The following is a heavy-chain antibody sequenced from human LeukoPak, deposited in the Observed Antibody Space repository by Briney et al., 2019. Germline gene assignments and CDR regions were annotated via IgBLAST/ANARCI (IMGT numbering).Heavy chain of an antibody. V-gene: IGHV3-30*02. Sequence: GGSLRLSCAASGFTFSSYGMHWVRQAPGKGLEWVAFIRYDGRNKYYADSVKGRFTISRDNSKNTLYLQMNSLRAEDTAVYYCAKDDYYDSSGYYWSEAFDIWGQGTMVTVSS. CDR2: IRYDGRNK. CDR3: AKDDYYDSSGYYWSEAFDI. J-gene: IGHJ3*02. CDR1: GFTFSSYG. D-gene: IGHD3-22*01.